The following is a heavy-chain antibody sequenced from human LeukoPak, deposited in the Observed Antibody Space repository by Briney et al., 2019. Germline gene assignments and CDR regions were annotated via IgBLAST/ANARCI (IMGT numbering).Heavy chain of an antibody. CDR2: IIPILGIA. CDR1: GGTFSSYA. D-gene: IGHD3-3*01. V-gene: IGHV1-69*04. CDR3: ARGSDSDYDFWSGPVDY. Sequence: GASVKVSCKASGGTFSSYAISWVRQAPGQGLEWMGRIIPILGIANYAQKFQGRVTITADKSTSTAYMELSSLRSEDTAVYYCARGSDSDYDFWSGPVDYWGQGTLVTVS. J-gene: IGHJ4*02.